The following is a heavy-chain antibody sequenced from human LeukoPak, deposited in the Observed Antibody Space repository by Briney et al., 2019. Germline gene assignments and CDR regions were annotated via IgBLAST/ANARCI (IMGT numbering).Heavy chain of an antibody. V-gene: IGHV3-23*01. J-gene: IGHJ4*02. CDR1: GFTFSSYA. CDR3: ATHIGGSSGYYRYYFDY. D-gene: IGHD3-22*01. CDR2: ISGSGGST. Sequence: GGSLRLSCAASGFTFSSYAMSWVRQAPGKGLEWVSAISGSGGSTYYADSVKGRFTISRDNSKNTLYLQMNSLRAEDTAVYYCATHIGGSSGYYRYYFDYWGQGTLVTVSS.